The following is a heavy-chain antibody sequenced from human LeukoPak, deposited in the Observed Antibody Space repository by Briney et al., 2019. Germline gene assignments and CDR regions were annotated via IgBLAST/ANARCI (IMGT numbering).Heavy chain of an antibody. D-gene: IGHD2-15*01. CDR3: ARVYCSGGSCYSGCDY. CDR1: GFTFSSYS. V-gene: IGHV3-21*01. CDR2: ISSSSTNI. Sequence: GGSLRLSCAASGFTFSSYSMNWVRQAPGKGLEWVSSISSSSTNIYYADSVKGRFTISRDNAKNSLYLQMNSLRAEDTAVYYCARVYCSGGSCYSGCDYWGQGTLVTVSS. J-gene: IGHJ4*02.